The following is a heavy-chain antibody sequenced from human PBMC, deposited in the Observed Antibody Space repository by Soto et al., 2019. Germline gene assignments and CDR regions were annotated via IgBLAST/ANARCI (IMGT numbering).Heavy chain of an antibody. CDR1: GGTFSSYA. V-gene: IGHV1-69*01. CDR2: IIPIFGTA. J-gene: IGHJ6*02. Sequence: QVQLVQSGAEVKKPGSSVKVSCKASGGTFSSYAISWVRQAPGQGLVWMGGIIPIFGTANYAQKFQGRVTITADESTSTAYMELSSLRAEDTAVYYCASKVSDFWSGYYPHYDYYYGMDVWGQGTTVTVSS. CDR3: ASKVSDFWSGYYPHYDYYYGMDV. D-gene: IGHD3-3*01.